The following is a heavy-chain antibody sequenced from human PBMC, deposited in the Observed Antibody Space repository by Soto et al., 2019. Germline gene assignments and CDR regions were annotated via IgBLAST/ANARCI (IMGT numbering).Heavy chain of an antibody. D-gene: IGHD1-7*01. CDR1: GFTFSNYG. J-gene: IGHJ4*02. CDR3: GKQRTAGTGNWHLVN. Sequence: GGSLRLSCIGSGFTFSNYGIHWVRQAPGKGLEWVAVISYDGGKQYYADSVKGRFTVSRDNSQNTLYLQMNSLRAEDTALYYCGKQRTAGTGNWHLVNWGQGTLVTVSS. CDR2: ISYDGGKQ. V-gene: IGHV3-30*18.